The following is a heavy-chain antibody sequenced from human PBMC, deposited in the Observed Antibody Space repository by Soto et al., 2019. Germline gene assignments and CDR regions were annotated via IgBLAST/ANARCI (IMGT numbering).Heavy chain of an antibody. D-gene: IGHD3-9*01. J-gene: IGHJ5*02. Sequence: GESLKISCKGSGYSFTSYWIGWVRQMPGKGLEWMGIIYPGDSDTRYSPSFQGQVTISADKSISTAYLQWSSLKASDTAMYYCARGGDRTYYDILTGPKWFDPWGQGTLVTVSS. V-gene: IGHV5-51*01. CDR2: IYPGDSDT. CDR1: GYSFTSYW. CDR3: ARGGDRTYYDILTGPKWFDP.